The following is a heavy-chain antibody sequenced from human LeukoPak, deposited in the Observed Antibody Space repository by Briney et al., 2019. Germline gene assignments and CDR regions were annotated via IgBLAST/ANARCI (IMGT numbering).Heavy chain of an antibody. CDR3: ATESRPYSSVVDY. D-gene: IGHD6-19*01. V-gene: IGHV1-24*01. Sequence: ASVKVSCKVYGYTLSELSMHWVRQAPGKGLEWMGGFDPEDGETIYAQKFQGRVTMTEDTSTDTAYMELSSLRSGDTAIYYCATESRPYSSVVDYWGQGTLVTVSS. CDR1: GYTLSELS. J-gene: IGHJ4*02. CDR2: FDPEDGET.